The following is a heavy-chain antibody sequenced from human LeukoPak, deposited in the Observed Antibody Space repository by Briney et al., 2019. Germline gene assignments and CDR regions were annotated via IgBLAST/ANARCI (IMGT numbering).Heavy chain of an antibody. V-gene: IGHV1-2*02. CDR3: ARFPGDSGSYFYPFDY. D-gene: IGHD1-26*01. Sequence: GASVKVSCKASGYTFTGYYMHWVRQAPEQGLEWMGWINPNSGGTNYAQKFQGRVTMTRDTSISTAYMELSRLRSDDTAVYYCARFPGDSGSYFYPFDYWGQGTLVTVSS. J-gene: IGHJ4*02. CDR1: GYTFTGYY. CDR2: INPNSGGT.